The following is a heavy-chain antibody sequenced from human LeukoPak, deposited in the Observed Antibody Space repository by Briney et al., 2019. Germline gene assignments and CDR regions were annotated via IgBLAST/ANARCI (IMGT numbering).Heavy chain of an antibody. J-gene: IGHJ5*02. CDR3: ARSYGQFDP. D-gene: IGHD2-8*01. Sequence: ASVKVSCKASGYTFTGYYIHWVRQAPGQGLEWMGWINPNSGGTNYAQRFQGRVTMTRDTSTSTVYMELSSLRSEDTAVYYCARSYGQFDPWGQGTLVTVSS. CDR1: GYTFTGYY. CDR2: INPNSGGT. V-gene: IGHV1-2*02.